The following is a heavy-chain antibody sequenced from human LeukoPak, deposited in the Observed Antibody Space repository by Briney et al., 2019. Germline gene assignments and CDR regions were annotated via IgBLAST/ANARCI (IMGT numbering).Heavy chain of an antibody. J-gene: IGHJ4*02. CDR3: ARESITMVRGAHDY. Sequence: PSETLSLTCTVSGVSISSSNSYWGWTRQPPGKGLEWIGSIYYSGSTYYNPSLKSRVTISVDTSKNQFSLKLSSVTAADTAVYYCARESITMVRGAHDYWGQGTLVTVSS. CDR2: IYYSGST. D-gene: IGHD3-10*01. V-gene: IGHV4-39*07. CDR1: GVSISSSNSY.